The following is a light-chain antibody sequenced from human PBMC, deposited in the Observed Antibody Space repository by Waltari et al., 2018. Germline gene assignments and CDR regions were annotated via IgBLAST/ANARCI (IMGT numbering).Light chain of an antibody. Sequence: QSALTQPRSVSGSPGQSVTISCTGTSSDVGGYNYVSWYQQHPGKAPKLMIYDVSKRPSGVPDRFSGSKSGNTASLTISGLQAEDEADYYCCSYAGSSVFGTGTKV. V-gene: IGLV2-11*01. CDR1: SSDVGGYNY. CDR2: DVS. J-gene: IGLJ1*01. CDR3: CSYAGSSV.